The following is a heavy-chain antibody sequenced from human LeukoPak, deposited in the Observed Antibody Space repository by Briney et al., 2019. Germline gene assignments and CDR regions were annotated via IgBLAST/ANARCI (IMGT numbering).Heavy chain of an antibody. CDR2: IIPIFGTA. CDR1: GGTFSSYA. V-gene: IGHV1-69*13. Sequence: SVKVSCKASGGTFSSYAISWVRQAPGQGLEWMGGIIPIFGTANYAQKFQGRVTITADESTCTAYMELSSLRSEDTAVYYCAGTYYDFWSGYSHYYYYMDVWGKGTTVTVSS. CDR3: AGTYYDFWSGYSHYYYYMDV. J-gene: IGHJ6*03. D-gene: IGHD3-3*01.